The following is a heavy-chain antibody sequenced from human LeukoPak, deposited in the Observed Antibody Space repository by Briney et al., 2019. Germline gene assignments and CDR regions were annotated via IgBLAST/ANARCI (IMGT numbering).Heavy chain of an antibody. V-gene: IGHV3-23*01. Sequence: GGSLRLSCAASGFTFSSYAMSWVRQAPGKELEWVSAISGSGGSTYYADSVKGRFTISRDNSKNTLYLQMNSLRAEDTAVYYCAKAFRGLREYYYYMDVWGKGTTVTVSS. J-gene: IGHJ6*03. D-gene: IGHD3-16*01. CDR1: GFTFSSYA. CDR2: ISGSGGST. CDR3: AKAFRGLREYYYYMDV.